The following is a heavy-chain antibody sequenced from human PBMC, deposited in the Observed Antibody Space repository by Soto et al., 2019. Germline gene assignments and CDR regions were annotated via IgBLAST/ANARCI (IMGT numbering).Heavy chain of an antibody. Sequence: PSETLSLTCAVSGGSISSNNWWTWVRQSPQRGLEYIGEIFHDGTANYYPSFERRVAISVDTSKNQFSLKLTSVTAADTAIYFCARLVYDTRLNYMYFDFWGQGTLVTVSS. CDR3: ARLVYDTRLNYMYFDF. CDR1: GGSISSNNW. D-gene: IGHD3-10*01. J-gene: IGHJ4*02. CDR2: IFHDGTA. V-gene: IGHV4-4*02.